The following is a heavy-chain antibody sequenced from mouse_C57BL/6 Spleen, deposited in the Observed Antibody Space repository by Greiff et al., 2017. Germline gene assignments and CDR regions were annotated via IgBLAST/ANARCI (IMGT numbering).Heavy chain of an antibody. V-gene: IGHV1-26*01. CDR3: ARGGLGFDY. Sequence: EVQLQQSGPELVKPGASVKISCKASGYTFTDYYMNWVKQSHGKSLEWIGDINPNNGGTSYNQKFKGKATLTVDKASSTAYMELRSLTSEDSAVYYCARGGLGFDYWGQGTTLTVSS. CDR1: GYTFTDYY. D-gene: IGHD4-1*01. CDR2: INPNNGGT. J-gene: IGHJ2*01.